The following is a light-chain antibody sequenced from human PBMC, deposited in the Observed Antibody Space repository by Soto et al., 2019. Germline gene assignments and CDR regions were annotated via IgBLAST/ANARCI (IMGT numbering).Light chain of an antibody. CDR1: QSVSRN. J-gene: IGKJ5*01. CDR2: GAS. CDR3: QQDKNWPPIT. V-gene: IGKV3D-15*01. Sequence: EIVMTQSPATLSVSPGERVTLSCRASQSVSRNLVWYQQKPGQPPRLLIFGASTRANGIPARFSGSGSGTEVTLTISILQSEDFAVYYCQQDKNWPPITFGQGTRLEIK.